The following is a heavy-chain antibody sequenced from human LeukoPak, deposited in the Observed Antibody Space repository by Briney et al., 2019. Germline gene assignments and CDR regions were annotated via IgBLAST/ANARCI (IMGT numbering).Heavy chain of an antibody. CDR1: GFTLSDYY. CDR2: ISGSGSDL. CDR3: ARSIGSYYTMDV. V-gene: IGHV3-11*01. D-gene: IGHD3-22*01. J-gene: IGHJ6*01. Sequence: GGSLRLSCVACGFTLSDYYMNWIRQAPGRGLEWVSYISGSGSDLYYADSVKGRVTISRDNAKNSLYLQMNSLRAEDTAVYYCARSIGSYYTMDVWGQGTTVTVSS.